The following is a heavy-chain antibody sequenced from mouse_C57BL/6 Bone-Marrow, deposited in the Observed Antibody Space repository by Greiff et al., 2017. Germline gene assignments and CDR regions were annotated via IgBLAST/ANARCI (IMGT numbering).Heavy chain of an antibody. Sequence: VQLQQPGAELVRPGTSVKLSCKASVYTFTSYWMHWVKQRPGQGLERIGVIDPSDSYTNYNQKFKGKATLTVDTSSSTAYMQLSSLTSEDSTVYYCARAYYSNFFAYWGQGTLVTVSA. CDR1: VYTFTSYW. CDR3: ARAYYSNFFAY. V-gene: IGHV1-59*01. CDR2: IDPSDSYT. D-gene: IGHD2-5*01. J-gene: IGHJ3*01.